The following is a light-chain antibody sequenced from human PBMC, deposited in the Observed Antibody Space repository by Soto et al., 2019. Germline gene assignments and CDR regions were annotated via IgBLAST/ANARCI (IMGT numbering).Light chain of an antibody. Sequence: EIELTQSPGTLSSSRGERATLSCRASQSVVNWLAWYHQKRVQVRELLIYGASSRATGIPDWFSGSGCGTYFTLTSSRLDAGDCAVYYCQQYGNPRTFGQGTKVDIK. CDR2: GAS. J-gene: IGKJ1*01. V-gene: IGKV3-20*01. CDR3: QQYGNPRT. CDR1: QSVVNW.